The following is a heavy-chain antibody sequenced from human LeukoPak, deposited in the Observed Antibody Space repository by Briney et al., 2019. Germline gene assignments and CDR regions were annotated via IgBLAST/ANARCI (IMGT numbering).Heavy chain of an antibody. D-gene: IGHD3-10*01. V-gene: IGHV3-30*04. CDR3: ARDEGGRARGVIITSLDY. Sequence: GGSLRLSCAASGFTFSSYAMHWVRQAPGKGLEWVAVISYDGSNKYYADSVKGRFTISRDNSKNTLYLQMNSLRAEDTAVYYCARDEGGRARGVIITSLDYWGQGTLVTVSS. J-gene: IGHJ4*02. CDR1: GFTFSSYA. CDR2: ISYDGSNK.